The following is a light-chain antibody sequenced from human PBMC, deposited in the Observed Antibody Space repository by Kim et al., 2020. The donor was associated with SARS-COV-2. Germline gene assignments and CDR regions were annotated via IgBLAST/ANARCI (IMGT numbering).Light chain of an antibody. CDR1: SSNIGSNT. J-gene: IGLJ3*02. Sequence: ELTQPPSASGTPGQRVTISCSGSSSNIGSNTVNWYQHLPGTTPKLLIYSNNQRPSGVPDRFSGSKSGTSASLAISGLQSEDEADYYCAAWDDSLNVWVFGGGTQLTVL. V-gene: IGLV1-44*01. CDR3: AAWDDSLNVWV. CDR2: SNN.